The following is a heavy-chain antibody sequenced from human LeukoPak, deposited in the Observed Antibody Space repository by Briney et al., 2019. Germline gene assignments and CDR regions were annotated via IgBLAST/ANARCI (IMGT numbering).Heavy chain of an antibody. V-gene: IGHV1-18*01. Sequence: ASVKVSCKASGYTFTSYGINWVRQAPGQGLEWMGWISAYNGNTNYAQKLQGRVTMTTDTSTSTAYMELRSLRSDDTAVYYCARVPLGYYDILTGYLAPYYYYYMDVWGKGTTVTISS. CDR1: GYTFTSYG. J-gene: IGHJ6*03. CDR3: ARVPLGYYDILTGYLAPYYYYYMDV. CDR2: ISAYNGNT. D-gene: IGHD3-9*01.